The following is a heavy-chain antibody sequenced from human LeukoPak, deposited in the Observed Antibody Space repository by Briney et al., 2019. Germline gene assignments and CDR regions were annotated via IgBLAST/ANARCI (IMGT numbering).Heavy chain of an antibody. J-gene: IGHJ4*02. CDR1: GYTFTSYG. V-gene: IGHV1-69*04. CDR3: ASESVAAPGLD. Sequence: SVKVSCKASGYTFTSYGISWVRQAPGQGLEWMGRIIPILGIANYAQKFQGRVTITADKSTSTAYMELSSLRSEDTAVYYCASESVAAPGLDWGQGTLVTVSS. CDR2: IIPILGIA. D-gene: IGHD2-15*01.